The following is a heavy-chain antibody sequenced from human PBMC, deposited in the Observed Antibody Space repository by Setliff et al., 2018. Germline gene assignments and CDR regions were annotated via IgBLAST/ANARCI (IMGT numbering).Heavy chain of an antibody. V-gene: IGHV4-39*01. CDR3: ARHFRSSKVQFLEYLTDYYFDS. D-gene: IGHD3-3*01. Sequence: PSETLSLTCTVSGGSISISGYYWGWIRQPPGKGLEWIGSTFCSGSTYYNPSLKSRVSISVDTSKNQFSLNLRSVTAADTAIYYCARHFRSSKVQFLEYLTDYYFDSWGQGTLVTVSS. J-gene: IGHJ4*02. CDR2: TFCSGST. CDR1: GGSISISGYY.